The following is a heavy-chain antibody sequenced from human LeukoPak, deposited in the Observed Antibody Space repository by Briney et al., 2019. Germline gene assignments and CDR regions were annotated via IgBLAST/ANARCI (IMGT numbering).Heavy chain of an antibody. J-gene: IGHJ4*02. CDR2: ISYDGSNK. CDR3: ARAALGGYTLDY. V-gene: IGHV3-30-3*01. Sequence: GGSLRLSCAASGFTFSSYAMQWVRQAPGKGLEWVAVISYDGSNKYYADSVKGRFTISRDNSKNTLYLQMNSLRAEDTAVYYCARAALGGYTLDYWGQGTLVTVSS. CDR1: GFTFSSYA. D-gene: IGHD6-25*01.